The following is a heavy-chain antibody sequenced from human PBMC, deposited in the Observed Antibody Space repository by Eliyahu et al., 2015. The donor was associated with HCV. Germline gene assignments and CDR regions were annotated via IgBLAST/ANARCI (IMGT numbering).Heavy chain of an antibody. Sequence: QVQLQQWGAGLLKLSETLSLTCAVYGGSFSGYYWSWIRQPPGKGLEWIGEINHSGSTNYNPSLKSRVTISVDTSKNQFSLKLSSVTAADTAVYYCASQEAIAAQDADYWGQGTLVTVSS. CDR3: ASQEAIAAQDADY. CDR2: INHSGST. V-gene: IGHV4-34*01. CDR1: GGSFSGYY. D-gene: IGHD6-6*01. J-gene: IGHJ4*02.